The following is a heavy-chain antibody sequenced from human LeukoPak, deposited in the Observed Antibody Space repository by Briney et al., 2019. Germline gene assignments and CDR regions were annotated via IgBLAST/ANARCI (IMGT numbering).Heavy chain of an antibody. CDR3: AKDLETINPTMD. V-gene: IGHV3-23*01. Sequence: PGGSLRLSCAASGFTFSSHAMSWVRQAPGKGLEWVSNIGGSGKNTFYADAVKGRFTISRDNSKDTLYLQMNSLRAEDTAVYYCAKDLETINPTMDWGQGTLVTVSS. D-gene: IGHD3-10*01. CDR1: GFTFSSHA. CDR2: IGGSGKNT. J-gene: IGHJ4*02.